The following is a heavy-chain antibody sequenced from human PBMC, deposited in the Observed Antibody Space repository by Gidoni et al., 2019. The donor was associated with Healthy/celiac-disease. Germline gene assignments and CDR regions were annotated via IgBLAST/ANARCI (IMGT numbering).Heavy chain of an antibody. CDR3: AKGVDNYYYYGMDV. CDR2: ISWNSGSI. J-gene: IGHJ6*02. Sequence: EVQLVGSGGGLVQPGRSLRLSCAASGFTFDDYAMHWVRQAPGKGLEWVSGISWNSGSIGYADSVKGRFTISRDNAKNSLYLQMNSLRAEDTALYYCAKGVDNYYYYGMDVWGQGTTVTVSS. V-gene: IGHV3-9*01. CDR1: GFTFDDYA.